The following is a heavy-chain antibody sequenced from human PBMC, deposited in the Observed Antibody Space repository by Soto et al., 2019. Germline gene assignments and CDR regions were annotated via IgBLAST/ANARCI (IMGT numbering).Heavy chain of an antibody. CDR1: GFTFSSYG. D-gene: IGHD2-15*01. J-gene: IGHJ6*02. CDR2: IWYDGSNK. V-gene: IGHV3-33*01. Sequence: PGGSLRLSCAASGFTFSSYGMHWVRQAPGKGLEWVAVIWYDGSNKYYADSVKGRSTISRDNSKNTLYLQMNSLRAEDTAVYYCARDTVYCSGGSCYSSYYYGMDVWGQGTTVTVSS. CDR3: ARDTVYCSGGSCYSSYYYGMDV.